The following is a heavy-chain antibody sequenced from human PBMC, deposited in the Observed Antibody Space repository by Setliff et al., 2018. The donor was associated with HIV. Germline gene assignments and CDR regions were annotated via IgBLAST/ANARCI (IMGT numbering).Heavy chain of an antibody. J-gene: IGHJ3*02. CDR2: ISYSGST. D-gene: IGHD3-22*01. Sequence: SETLSLTCAVFGGSFSDFYWSWIRQPPGKGLEWIGEISYSGSTVYNPSLKSRVTISGQTSKNQFSLTLTSVTAADTAIYYCARQGAGYYYDSSDYYTGNGFDMWGQGTMVTVSS. CDR3: ARQGAGYYYDSSDYYTGNGFDM. V-gene: IGHV4-34*01. CDR1: GGSFSDFY.